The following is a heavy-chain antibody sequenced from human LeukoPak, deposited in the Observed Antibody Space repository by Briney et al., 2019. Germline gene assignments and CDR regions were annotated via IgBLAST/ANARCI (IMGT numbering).Heavy chain of an antibody. CDR1: GFTFSTYW. D-gene: IGHD2-15*01. V-gene: IGHV3-7*01. CDR3: ARDRDCSGGSCYLHAFDI. J-gene: IGHJ3*02. CDR2: IKQDGSEK. Sequence: PGGSLRLSCAASGFTFSTYWMSWVRQAPGKGLEWVANIKQDGSEKYYVDSAKGRFTISRDNAKNSLYLQMNSLRAEDTAVYYCARDRDCSGGSCYLHAFDIWGQGTMVTVSS.